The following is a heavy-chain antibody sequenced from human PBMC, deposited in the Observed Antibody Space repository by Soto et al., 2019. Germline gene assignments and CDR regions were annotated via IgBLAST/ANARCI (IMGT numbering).Heavy chain of an antibody. V-gene: IGHV3-33*01. CDR3: AREGTTQGTFDY. CDR1: GFTFSSYV. Sequence: QVQLVQSGGDVVQPGSSLRLSCAASGFTFSSYVIHWVRQAPGKGLEWVAVIWYDESNKYYADSVKGRFTISRDSSMNKQYLHTKSLRAEATAVYCFAREGTTQGTFDYYGRGNLVIVAS. D-gene: IGHD3-10*01. CDR2: IWYDESNK. J-gene: IGHJ4*02.